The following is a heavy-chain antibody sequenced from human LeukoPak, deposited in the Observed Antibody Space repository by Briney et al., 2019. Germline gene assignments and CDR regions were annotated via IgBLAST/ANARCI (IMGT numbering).Heavy chain of an antibody. CDR1: GFTFSGYA. J-gene: IGHJ4*02. CDR2: IGGSGGST. V-gene: IGHV3-23*01. CDR3: AKGGLRYFDS. Sequence: PGGSLRLSCSASGFTFSGYAMSWVRQAPGKGLEWVSAIGGSGGSTYYADSVKGRFTISRDNSKNTLYLQMNGLRAEDTAVYYCAKGGLRYFDSWGQGTLVTVSS.